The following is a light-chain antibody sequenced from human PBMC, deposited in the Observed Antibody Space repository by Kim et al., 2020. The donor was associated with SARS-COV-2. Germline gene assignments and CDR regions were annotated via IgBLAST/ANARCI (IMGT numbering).Light chain of an antibody. Sequence: VSPGERATRSCRASQSISSNLAWYQQKSGQAPRLLIYGASTRATGMSARFSGSGSGTEFTLTISSLQSEDFAVFYCQQYNSWPITFGQGTRLEIK. J-gene: IGKJ5*01. CDR3: QQYNSWPIT. CDR2: GAS. V-gene: IGKV3-15*01. CDR1: QSISSN.